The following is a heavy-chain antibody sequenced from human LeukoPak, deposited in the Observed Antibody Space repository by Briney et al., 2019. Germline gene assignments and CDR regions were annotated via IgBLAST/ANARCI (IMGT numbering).Heavy chain of an antibody. D-gene: IGHD3-3*01. CDR2: ISSSSSYI. Sequence: GGSLRLSCAASGFTFSSYSMNWVRQAPGKGLEWVSSISSSSSYIYYADSVKGRFTISRDNSKNTLYLQMNSLRAEDTAVYYCAKDRGRDDFWSGYSNWFDPWGQGTLVTVSS. CDR3: AKDRGRDDFWSGYSNWFDP. CDR1: GFTFSSYS. J-gene: IGHJ5*02. V-gene: IGHV3-21*04.